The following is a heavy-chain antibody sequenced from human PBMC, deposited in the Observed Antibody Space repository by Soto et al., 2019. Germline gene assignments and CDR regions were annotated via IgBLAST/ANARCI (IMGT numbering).Heavy chain of an antibody. CDR3: ARDYGGVSSTQAYYYGMDV. CDR2: IYYSGST. J-gene: IGHJ6*02. V-gene: IGHV4-59*01. D-gene: IGHD3-16*01. Sequence: SETLSLTCTVSGGSISSYYWSWIRQPPGKGLEWIGYIYYSGSTNYNPSLKSRVTISVDTSKNQFSLKLSSVTAADTAVYYCARDYGGVSSTQAYYYGMDVWGQGTTVTVSS. CDR1: GGSISSYY.